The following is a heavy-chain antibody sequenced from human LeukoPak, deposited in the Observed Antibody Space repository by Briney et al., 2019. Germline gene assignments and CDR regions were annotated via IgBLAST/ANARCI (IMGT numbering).Heavy chain of an antibody. CDR1: GGSISSSSYY. V-gene: IGHV4-39*01. Sequence: SETLSLTCTVSGGSISSSSYYWGWIRQPPGKGLEWIGRIYYSGSTYYNPSPKSRVTISVDTSKNQFSLKLSSVTAADTAVYYCARHGSSWYYFDYWGQGTLVTVSS. D-gene: IGHD6-13*01. CDR3: ARHGSSWYYFDY. CDR2: IYYSGST. J-gene: IGHJ4*02.